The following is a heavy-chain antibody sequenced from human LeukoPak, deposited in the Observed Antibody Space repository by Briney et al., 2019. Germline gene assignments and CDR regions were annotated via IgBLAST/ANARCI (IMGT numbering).Heavy chain of an antibody. CDR2: ISYSGST. D-gene: IGHD3-10*01. CDR3: ARSEAPMVRGVIMVNWVDP. Sequence: SETLSLTCSVSGGSISSYFWSWIRQPPGKGLEWIGYISYSGSTDYNPSLKSRVTISVDTSKNQFPLKLRSVTAADTAVYYCARSEAPMVRGVIMVNWVDPWGQGTLVTVSS. V-gene: IGHV4-59*01. CDR1: GGSISSYF. J-gene: IGHJ5*02.